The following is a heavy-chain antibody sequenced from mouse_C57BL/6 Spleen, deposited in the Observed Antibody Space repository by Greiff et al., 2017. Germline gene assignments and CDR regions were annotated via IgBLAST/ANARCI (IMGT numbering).Heavy chain of an antibody. V-gene: IGHV14-4*01. CDR3: TTSPGTTVVARYFDV. Sequence: EVQGVESGAELVRPGASVKLSCTASGFNIKDDYMHWVKQRPEQGLEWIGWLDPENGDPEYASKFQGKATITADTSSNTAYLQLSSLTSEDTAVYYCTTSPGTTVVARYFDVWGTGTTVTGSS. J-gene: IGHJ1*03. D-gene: IGHD1-1*01. CDR1: GFNIKDDY. CDR2: LDPENGDP.